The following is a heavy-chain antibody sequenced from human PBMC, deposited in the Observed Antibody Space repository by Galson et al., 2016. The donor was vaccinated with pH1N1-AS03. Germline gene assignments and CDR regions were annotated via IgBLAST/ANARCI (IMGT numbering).Heavy chain of an antibody. CDR2: VQTTGNT. D-gene: IGHD3-3*01. Sequence: SETLSLTCTVSGDSTFDYYWNWIRQPPGKGLEWIGSVQTTGNTKYNPSLTSRVTMSIDTSKHQFSLHLMSVTAADTALYYCARDPPLEIGWYFDLWGRGTLVTVSS. V-gene: IGHV4-4*09. J-gene: IGHJ2*01. CDR1: GDSTFDYY. CDR3: ARDPPLEIGWYFDL.